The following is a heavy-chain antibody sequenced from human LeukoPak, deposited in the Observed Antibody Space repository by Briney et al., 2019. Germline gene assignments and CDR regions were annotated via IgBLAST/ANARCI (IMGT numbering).Heavy chain of an antibody. CDR2: IRYDGSNK. Sequence: PGGSLRLSCAASGFTFSSYRMHWVRHAPGKGLEGVAFIRYDGSNKYYADSVKGRFTFSRDNSKNTLYLQMNSLRAEDTAVYYCAKPRSLNIVGGAVDYWGQGTLVTVSS. CDR3: AKPRSLNIVGGAVDY. CDR1: GFTFSSYR. D-gene: IGHD1-26*01. V-gene: IGHV3-30*02. J-gene: IGHJ4*02.